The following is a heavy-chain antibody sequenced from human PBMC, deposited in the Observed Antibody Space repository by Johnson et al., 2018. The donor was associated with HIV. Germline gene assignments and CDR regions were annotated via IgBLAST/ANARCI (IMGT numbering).Heavy chain of an antibody. CDR2: LSWNRGTV. CDR3: ARDLPSSGPDNGDAFDI. CDR1: GFTFDDYA. J-gene: IGHJ3*02. V-gene: IGHV3-9*01. D-gene: IGHD3-22*01. Sequence: VQLVESGGGFIQAGRSLRLSCAASGFTFDDYAMHWVRQAPGKGLEWVSGLSWNRGTVAYADSVKGRFTISRDNSKNTLYLQMNSLRAEDTAVYYCARDLPSSGPDNGDAFDIWGQGTMVTVSS.